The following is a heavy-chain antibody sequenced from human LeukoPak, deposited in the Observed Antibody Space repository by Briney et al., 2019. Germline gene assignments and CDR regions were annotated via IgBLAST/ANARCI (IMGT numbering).Heavy chain of an antibody. V-gene: IGHV1-18*01. CDR3: ARDDNDYSLDV. Sequence: ASVKVSCKASGYTFTSYGISWVRQAPGQGLEWMGWISAYNGNTNYAQKLQGRVTMTTDTSTSTAHMELRSLRSDDTAVYYCARDDNDYSLDVWGQGTTVTVSS. J-gene: IGHJ6*02. CDR2: ISAYNGNT. CDR1: GYTFTSYG. D-gene: IGHD4-11*01.